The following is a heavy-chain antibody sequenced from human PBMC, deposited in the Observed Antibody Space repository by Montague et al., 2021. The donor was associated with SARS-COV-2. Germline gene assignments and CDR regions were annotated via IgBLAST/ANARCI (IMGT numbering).Heavy chain of an antibody. D-gene: IGHD3-3*01. Sequence: SETLSLTCTVSGGSISTHFWNWIRQPAGKGLEWIGRIYASGSTHYNPSLSSRLTMSVDTSKNQFSLRLTSVTAADTAVYYCARDTVVDCWIGNYFDYWGQGTLVTVSS. CDR3: ARDTVVDCWIGNYFDY. J-gene: IGHJ4*02. CDR1: GGSISTHF. CDR2: IYASGST. V-gene: IGHV4-4*07.